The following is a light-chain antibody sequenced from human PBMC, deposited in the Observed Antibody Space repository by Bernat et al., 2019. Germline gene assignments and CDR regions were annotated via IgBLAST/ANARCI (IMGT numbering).Light chain of an antibody. CDR3: SSYTSSSTLV. CDR1: SSDVGGYNY. V-gene: IGLV2-14*03. J-gene: IGLJ3*02. Sequence: QSALTQPASVSGSPGQSITISCTGTSSDVGGYNYVSWYQQHSGRAPKLMIYDVRHRPSGIANRFSGSKSGNTASLTISGLLAEDEADYYCSSYTSSSTLVFGGGTRLTVL. CDR2: DVR.